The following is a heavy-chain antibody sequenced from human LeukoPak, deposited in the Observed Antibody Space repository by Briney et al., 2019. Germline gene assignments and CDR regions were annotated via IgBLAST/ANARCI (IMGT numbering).Heavy chain of an antibody. Sequence: ASVKVSCKASGPTFTSYYMHWVRQAPGQRLEWKGIINPSGGSTSYAQKFQGRVTMTRDTSTSTVYMELSSLRSEDTAVYYCARGRSGSYRWFDPWGQGTLVTVSS. J-gene: IGHJ5*02. V-gene: IGHV1-46*01. D-gene: IGHD3-10*01. CDR2: INPSGGST. CDR1: GPTFTSYY. CDR3: ARGRSGSYRWFDP.